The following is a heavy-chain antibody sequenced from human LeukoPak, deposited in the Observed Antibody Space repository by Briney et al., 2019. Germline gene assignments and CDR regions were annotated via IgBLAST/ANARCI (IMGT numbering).Heavy chain of an antibody. V-gene: IGHV4-59*01. CDR3: ARGETVTTSFDY. CDR1: GGSISSYY. J-gene: IGHJ4*02. Sequence: SETLSLTCTVSGGSISSYYWSWIRQPPGKGLEWIGYIYYSGSTNYNPSLKSRVTISVDTSKNQFSLKVSSVTAADTAVYYCARGETVTTSFDYWGQGTLVTVSS. CDR2: IYYSGST. D-gene: IGHD4-17*01.